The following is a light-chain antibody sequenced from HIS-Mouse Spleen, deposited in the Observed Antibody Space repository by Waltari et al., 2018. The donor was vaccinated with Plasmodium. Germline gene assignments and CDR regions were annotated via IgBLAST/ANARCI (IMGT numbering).Light chain of an antibody. CDR1: QSVSSY. CDR3: QQRSNWPPLT. J-gene: IGKJ4*01. Sequence: EIVLTQSPATLYLSPGDRATLPCRTSQSVSSYIAWYQQKPGQAPRLLIYDASNRATGIPARFSGSGSGTDFTLTISSLEPEDFAVYYGQQRSNWPPLTFGGGTKVEIK. V-gene: IGKV3-11*01. CDR2: DAS.